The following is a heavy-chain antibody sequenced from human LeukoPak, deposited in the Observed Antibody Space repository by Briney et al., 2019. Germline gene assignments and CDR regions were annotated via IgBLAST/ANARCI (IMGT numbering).Heavy chain of an antibody. J-gene: IGHJ4*02. D-gene: IGHD4-17*01. V-gene: IGHV3-30*19. CDR1: GFTFSTYG. Sequence: GGSLRLSCVVSGFTFSTYGMHWVRQGPGQGLEWVAVISFDAKNQHYADSVKGRFTISRDNSKNTLYLEMNNLRSEDSAVYYCARAGGSTVSHSDYWGQGTLVTVSS. CDR2: ISFDAKNQ. CDR3: ARAGGSTVSHSDY.